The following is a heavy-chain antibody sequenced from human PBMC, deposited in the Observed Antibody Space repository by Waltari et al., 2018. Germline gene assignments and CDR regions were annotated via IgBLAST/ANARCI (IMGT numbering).Heavy chain of an antibody. D-gene: IGHD3-10*01. CDR1: GYSISSGYY. CDR2: IYHSGRT. V-gene: IGHV4-38-2*01. J-gene: IGHJ3*02. Sequence: QVQLQESGPGLVKPSETLSLTCAVSGYSISSGYYWAWIRHLPGQGLEWIGSIYHSGRTYYNPSLKSRVTISVDTSKNQFSLKLSSVTAADTAVYYCARNRITMVRGVITSLAFDIWGQGTMVTVSS. CDR3: ARNRITMVRGVITSLAFDI.